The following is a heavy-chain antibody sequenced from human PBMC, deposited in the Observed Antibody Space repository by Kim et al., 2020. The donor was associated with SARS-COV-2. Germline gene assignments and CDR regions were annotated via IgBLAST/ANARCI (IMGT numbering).Heavy chain of an antibody. V-gene: IGHV1-24*01. CDR3: ATAPAMITFGGVIVQRNWFDP. J-gene: IGHJ5*02. CDR2: FDPEDGET. D-gene: IGHD3-16*02. Sequence: ASVKVSCKVSGYTLTELSMHWVRQAPGKGLEWMGGFDPEDGETIYAQKFQGRVTMTEDTSTDTAYMELSSLRSEDTAVYYCATAPAMITFGGVIVQRNWFDPGGQGTLVTVSS. CDR1: GYTLTELS.